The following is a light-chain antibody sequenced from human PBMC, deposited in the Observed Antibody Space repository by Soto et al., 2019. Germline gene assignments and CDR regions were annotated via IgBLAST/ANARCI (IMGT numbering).Light chain of an antibody. CDR3: AVWDDSLNGRV. J-gene: IGLJ1*01. CDR2: SGN. CDR1: NSNIGRNT. Sequence: QPVLTQPPSASGTPGQRVTISCSGSNSNIGRNTLNWYQQLPGTAPKLLIFSGNQRPSGVPDRFSGSKSGTSASLAISGLQSEDEADYYCAVWDDSLNGRVFGTGTKLTVL. V-gene: IGLV1-44*01.